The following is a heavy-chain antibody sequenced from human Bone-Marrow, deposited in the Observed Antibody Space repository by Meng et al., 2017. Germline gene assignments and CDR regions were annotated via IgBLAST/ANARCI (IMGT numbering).Heavy chain of an antibody. D-gene: IGHD3-9*01. J-gene: IGHJ6*02. CDR1: GGTFSSYT. Sequence: SVKVSCKASGGTFSSYTISWVRQAPGQGLEWMGRIIPILGIANYAQKLQGRVTMTTDTSTSTAYMELRSLRSDDTAVYYCARDGFDWFTDYYYYGMDVWGQGTTVTVSS. CDR2: IIPILGIA. CDR3: ARDGFDWFTDYYYYGMDV. V-gene: IGHV1-69*04.